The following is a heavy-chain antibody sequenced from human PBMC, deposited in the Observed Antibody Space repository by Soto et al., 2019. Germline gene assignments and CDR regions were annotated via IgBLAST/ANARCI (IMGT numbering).Heavy chain of an antibody. J-gene: IGHJ3*01. CDR1: GFTFDAYP. V-gene: IGHV3-9*01. Sequence: EVQLVESGGGLVQPGRSLRLSCAASGFTFDAYPMHWVRQAPGKGLEWVAGLAWDGGSIEYVDSVEGRFTISRDNAKNSLYLQMSSLRDEDTAVYYCVRDDAFDFWGQGTQVTVSS. CDR2: LAWDGGSI. CDR3: VRDDAFDF.